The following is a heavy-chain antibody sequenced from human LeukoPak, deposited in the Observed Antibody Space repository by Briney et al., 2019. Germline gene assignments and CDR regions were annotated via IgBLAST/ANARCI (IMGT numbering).Heavy chain of an antibody. D-gene: IGHD6-19*01. J-gene: IGHJ4*02. CDR2: IYYSGST. Sequence: PSETLSLTCTVSGGSISSYYWSWIRQPPGKGLEWIGYIYYSGSTNYNPSLKSRVTISVDASKNQFSLKLSSVTAADTAICYCARELAGYYFDSWGQGTLVTVSS. V-gene: IGHV4-59*12. CDR3: ARELAGYYFDS. CDR1: GGSISSYY.